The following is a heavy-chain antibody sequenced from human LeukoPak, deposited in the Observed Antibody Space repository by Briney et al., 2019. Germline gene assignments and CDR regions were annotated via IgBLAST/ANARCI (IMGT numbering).Heavy chain of an antibody. V-gene: IGHV4-30-4*08. CDR1: GGSISSGGYS. CDR3: ASRGYSYGFAAEYFQH. Sequence: SQTLSLTCAVSGGSISSGGYSWGWIRQPPGKGLEWIGYIYYSGSTYYNPSLKSRVTISVDTSKNQFSLKLSSVTAADTAVYYCASRGYSYGFAAEYFQHWGQGTLVTVSS. J-gene: IGHJ1*01. CDR2: IYYSGST. D-gene: IGHD5-18*01.